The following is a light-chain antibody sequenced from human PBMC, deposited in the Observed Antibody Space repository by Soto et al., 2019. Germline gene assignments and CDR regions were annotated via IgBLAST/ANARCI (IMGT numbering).Light chain of an antibody. J-gene: IGKJ1*01. CDR1: QDISNY. V-gene: IGKV1-27*01. Sequence: QMTQPPSSLSASVGDRVTITCRASQDISNYLAWYQQKPGGAPKLLIYEASTLQSGVPSRFSGSGSGADFTLTISSLQPEDVAIYYCQKYNDAPRTFGQGTRVEMK. CDR2: EAS. CDR3: QKYNDAPRT.